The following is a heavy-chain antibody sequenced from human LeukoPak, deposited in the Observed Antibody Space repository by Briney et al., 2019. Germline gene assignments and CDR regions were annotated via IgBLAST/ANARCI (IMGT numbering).Heavy chain of an antibody. CDR1: GFSFSSYA. CDR3: ATRPGADISPLHF. CDR2: ITAGGHDT. D-gene: IGHD2-2*01. Sequence: GGSLRLSCAASGFSFSSYAMSWVRQAPGKGLEWVSSITAGGHDTYYVDSVKGRFTISRDNSKNTLYLQMDSLRADETAVYYCATRPGADISPLHFWGQRT. J-gene: IGHJ4*02. V-gene: IGHV3-23*01.